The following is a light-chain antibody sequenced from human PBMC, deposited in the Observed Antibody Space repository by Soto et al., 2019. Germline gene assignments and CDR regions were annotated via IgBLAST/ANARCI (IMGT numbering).Light chain of an antibody. J-gene: IGKJ5*01. CDR1: QSVLYSSNNKNY. V-gene: IGKV4-1*01. CDR2: WAS. Sequence: DIVMTQSPDSLAVSLGERATINCKSSQSVLYSSNNKNYLAWYQQKPGQPPKALIYWASTRESGVPDRFSGSGSETEFTLTIRSLQSEDFAVYFCQQYNNWPSFGQGTRLEIK. CDR3: QQYNNWPS.